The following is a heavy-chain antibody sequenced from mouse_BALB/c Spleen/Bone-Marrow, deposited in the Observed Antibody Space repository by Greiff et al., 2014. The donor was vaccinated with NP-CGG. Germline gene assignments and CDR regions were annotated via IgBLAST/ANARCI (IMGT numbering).Heavy chain of an antibody. J-gene: IGHJ2*01. D-gene: IGHD2-4*01. Sequence: VPLQQSGAELLRAGASVKLSCTASGFNIKDYYMHWGKQRPEQGLEGIGWIDPENGDTEYAPKFQGKATMTADTSSNTAYLQLRSLTSEDTAVYYCNARGDYDFDYFDYWGQGTTLTVSS. CDR3: NARGDYDFDYFDY. V-gene: IGHV14-4*02. CDR2: IDPENGDT. CDR1: GFNIKDYY.